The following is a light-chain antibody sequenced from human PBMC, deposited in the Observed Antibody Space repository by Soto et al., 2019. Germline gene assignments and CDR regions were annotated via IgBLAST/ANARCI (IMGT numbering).Light chain of an antibody. J-gene: IGKJ1*01. CDR2: DAS. CDR3: QQSSDWFT. CDR1: QSVSNF. Sequence: ESVLTHGPGTLSLSPGERATLSFSAIQSVSNFLAWYQQKPCQAPRLLIYDASNRATGIPVRFSGSGYGKDFTLTISRLETEDSGLYYCQQSSDWFTFGQGTKVDIK. V-gene: IGKV3-11*01.